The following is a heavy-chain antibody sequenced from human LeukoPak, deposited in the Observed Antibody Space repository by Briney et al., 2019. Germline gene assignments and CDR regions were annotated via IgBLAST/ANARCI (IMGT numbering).Heavy chain of an antibody. J-gene: IGHJ6*02. D-gene: IGHD3-3*01. Sequence: ASVKVSCKASGYTFTSYDINWVRQATGQGLEWMGWMNPNSGNTGYAQKFQGRVTMTRNTSISTAYMELSSLRSEDTAVYYCARGSTPLYYDFWGGYFSYGMDVWGQGTTVTVSS. CDR2: MNPNSGNT. CDR3: ARGSTPLYYDFWGGYFSYGMDV. CDR1: GYTFTSYD. V-gene: IGHV1-8*01.